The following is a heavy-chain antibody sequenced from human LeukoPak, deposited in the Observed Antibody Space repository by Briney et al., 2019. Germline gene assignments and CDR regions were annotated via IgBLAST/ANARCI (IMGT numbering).Heavy chain of an antibody. CDR2: ISGSGGST. D-gene: IGHD3-10*01. J-gene: IGHJ4*02. V-gene: IGHV3-23*01. Sequence: GGSLRLSCAASGFTFSSYAMSWVRQAPGKGLEWVSAISGSGGSTYYADSVKGRFTISRDNSKNTLYLQMNSLRVEDTAVYYWAKAPNYYGSGRVSFDYWDQGALVTVSS. CDR1: GFTFSSYA. CDR3: AKAPNYYGSGRVSFDY.